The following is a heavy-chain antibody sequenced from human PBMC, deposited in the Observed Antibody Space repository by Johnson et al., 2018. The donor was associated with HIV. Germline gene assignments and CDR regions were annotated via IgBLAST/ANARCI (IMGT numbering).Heavy chain of an antibody. D-gene: IGHD4-17*01. CDR3: AKDRIGDYADAFDI. CDR2: ISGRGDNI. J-gene: IGHJ3*02. CDR1: GFPYSSFA. Sequence: VQLVESGGTVVQPGGSLRLSCETSGFPYSSFAMSWVRQAPGKGLEWLSRISGRGDNIYSADSVKGRFSISRDNSKNTLYLQMKSLRPEDTAVYYCAKDRIGDYADAFDIWGQGTMVTVSS. V-gene: IGHV3-23*04.